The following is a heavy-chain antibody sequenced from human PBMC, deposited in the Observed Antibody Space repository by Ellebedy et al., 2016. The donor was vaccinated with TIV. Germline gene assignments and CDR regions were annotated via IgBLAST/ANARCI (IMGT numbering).Heavy chain of an antibody. CDR1: GFTFSSYA. J-gene: IGHJ5*02. V-gene: IGHV3-64D*09. CDR3: VKAWHSSSWYSNWFDP. CDR2: ISSNEVTT. Sequence: GESLKISCSVSGFTFSSYAMHWVRQAPGKGLQYVSAISSNEVTTDYADSVEGRFTISRDNSKNTLYLQMRSLRPEDTAVYYCVKAWHSSSWYSNWFDPWGQGTLVIVSS. D-gene: IGHD6-13*01.